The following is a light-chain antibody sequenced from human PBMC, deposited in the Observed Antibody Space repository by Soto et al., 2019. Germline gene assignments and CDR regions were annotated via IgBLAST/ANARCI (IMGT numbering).Light chain of an antibody. CDR3: SSYTSSSTRV. V-gene: IGLV2-14*03. Sequence: QSVVTQPASVSGASGPSITISCTGNRSDVGGYNYVSWYQHHPGKAPKLMIYDVSNRPSGVSNRFSGSKSGNTASLTISGLEAEDEADYYCSSYTSSSTRVFGTGTKVTVL. J-gene: IGLJ1*01. CDR2: DVS. CDR1: RSDVGGYNY.